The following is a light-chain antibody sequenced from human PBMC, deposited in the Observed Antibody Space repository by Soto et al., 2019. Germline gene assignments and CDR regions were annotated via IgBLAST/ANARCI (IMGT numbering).Light chain of an antibody. CDR2: EVS. CDR3: CSYAGSSTCV. CDR1: SSVVGSYNL. Sequence: QSALTQPASVSGSPGQSITISCTGTSSVVGSYNLVSWYQQHPGKAPKLMIYEVSKRPSGVSNRFSGSKSGNTASLTISGLQAEDEADYYCCSYAGSSTCVFGNGTKVTVL. J-gene: IGLJ1*01. V-gene: IGLV2-23*02.